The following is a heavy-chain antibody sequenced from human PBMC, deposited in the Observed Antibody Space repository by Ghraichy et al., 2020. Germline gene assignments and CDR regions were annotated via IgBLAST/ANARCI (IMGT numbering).Heavy chain of an antibody. D-gene: IGHD2-2*01. CDR2: IYHSGST. Sequence: LSLTCAVSGGSISSGGYSWSWIRQPPGKGLEWIGYIYHSGSTYYNPSLKSRVTISVDRSKNQFSLKLSSVTAADTAVYYCARAGYCSSTSCSTFDYWGQGTLVTVSS. CDR3: ARAGYCSSTSCSTFDY. J-gene: IGHJ4*02. V-gene: IGHV4-30-2*01. CDR1: GGSISSGGYS.